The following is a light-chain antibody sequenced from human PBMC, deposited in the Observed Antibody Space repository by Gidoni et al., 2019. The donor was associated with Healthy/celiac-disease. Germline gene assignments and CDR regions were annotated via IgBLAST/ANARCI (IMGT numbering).Light chain of an antibody. V-gene: IGKV1-5*03. CDR1: QSISSW. Sequence: TQSPSTLSASVGDRVTITCRASQSISSWLAWYQQKPGKAPKLLIYKASSLESGVPSRFSGSGSGTEFTLTISSLQPDDFATYYCQQYNSYSRFGQGTKVEIK. CDR2: KAS. CDR3: QQYNSYSR. J-gene: IGKJ1*01.